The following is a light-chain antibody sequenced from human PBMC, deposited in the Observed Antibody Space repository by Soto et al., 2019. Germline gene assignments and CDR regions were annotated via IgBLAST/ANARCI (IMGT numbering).Light chain of an antibody. CDR1: QSVSSN. V-gene: IGKV3-15*01. J-gene: IGKJ2*01. CDR3: QQYNNWPPEYT. CDR2: GAS. Sequence: EIVMTQSPATLSVSPGERATLSCRASQSVSSNLAWYQQKPGQAPRLLIYGASTRATGIAARFSGSGSGTESTLTISSLQSEDFAVYACQQYNNWPPEYTFGQGTKLEIK.